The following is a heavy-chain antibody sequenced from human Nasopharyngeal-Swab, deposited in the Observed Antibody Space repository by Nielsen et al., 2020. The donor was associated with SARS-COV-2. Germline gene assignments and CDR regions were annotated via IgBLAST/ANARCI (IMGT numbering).Heavy chain of an antibody. J-gene: IGHJ3*02. CDR3: ARDASAYCGGDCYSDAFDI. CDR1: GFTFSDYY. Sequence: GESLKISCAASGFTFSDYYMSWIRQAPGKGPEWVSYISSSGSTIYYADSVKGRFTISRDNAKNSLYLQMNSLRAEDTAVYYCARDASAYCGGDCYSDAFDIWGQGTMVTVSS. CDR2: ISSSGSTI. V-gene: IGHV3-11*04. D-gene: IGHD2-21*02.